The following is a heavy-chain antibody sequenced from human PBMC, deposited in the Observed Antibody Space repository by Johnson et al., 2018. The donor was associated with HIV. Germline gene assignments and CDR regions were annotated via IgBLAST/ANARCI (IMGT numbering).Heavy chain of an antibody. Sequence: VQLVESGGGLVQPGRSLRLSCAASGFTFSSYAMSWVRQAPGKGLEWVSYISSSGSTIYYADSVKGRFTISRDNAKNSLYLQMNSLRAEDTAVYYCARQQLSRNVAFDIWGQGTMVTVYS. CDR1: GFTFSSYA. CDR2: ISSSGSTI. D-gene: IGHD6-13*01. CDR3: ARQQLSRNVAFDI. J-gene: IGHJ3*02. V-gene: IGHV3-48*04.